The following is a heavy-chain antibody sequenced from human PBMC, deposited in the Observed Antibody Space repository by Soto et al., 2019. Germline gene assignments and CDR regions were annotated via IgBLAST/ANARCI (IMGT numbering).Heavy chain of an antibody. J-gene: IGHJ6*02. V-gene: IGHV3-30*13. D-gene: IGHD5-18*01. CDR3: ARDFTAMVNDFSYVHGMDV. CDR2: ISFDGTKI. CDR1: GFTFSSFG. Sequence: VELVESGGGVVQPGRSLRLSCAASGFTFSSFGMHWVRQAPGKGLQWVAVISFDGTKIYYADSVKGRFTISRDSSKNRLYLQMNSLRAEDTAVYYCARDFTAMVNDFSYVHGMDVWGQGTTVAVS.